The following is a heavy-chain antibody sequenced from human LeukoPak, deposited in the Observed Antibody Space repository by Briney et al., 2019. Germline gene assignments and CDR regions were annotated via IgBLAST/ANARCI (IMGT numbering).Heavy chain of an antibody. Sequence: PGGSLRLSCAASGFTFSSYSMNWVRQAPGKGLEWVSSISSSSSYIYYADSVKGRFTISRDNAKNSLYLQMNSLRAEDTAVYYCATSGESDYYYYYGMDVWGQGTTVTVSS. J-gene: IGHJ6*02. CDR2: ISSSSSYI. V-gene: IGHV3-21*01. D-gene: IGHD3-10*01. CDR1: GFTFSSYS. CDR3: ATSGESDYYYYYGMDV.